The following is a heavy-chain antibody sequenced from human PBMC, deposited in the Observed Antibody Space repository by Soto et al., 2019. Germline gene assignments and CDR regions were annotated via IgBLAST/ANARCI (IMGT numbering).Heavy chain of an antibody. CDR2: LGVSDDR. D-gene: IGHD1-26*01. Sequence: PRLSCAAAGLTLTLYTINWVRQAPGKGLEWVSSLGVSDDRFYADSVKGRFTISRDNAKNTLYLEMHGLRGEDTAVYYCARLTGSPEIDTLQEANSGQGPMVIVSS. CDR3: ARLTGSPEIDTLQEAN. J-gene: IGHJ4*02. CDR1: GLTLTLYT. V-gene: IGHV3-21*06.